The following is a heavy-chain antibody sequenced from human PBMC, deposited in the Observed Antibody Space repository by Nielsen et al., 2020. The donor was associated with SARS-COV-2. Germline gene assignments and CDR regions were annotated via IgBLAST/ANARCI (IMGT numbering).Heavy chain of an antibody. J-gene: IGHJ4*02. V-gene: IGHV4-34*01. CDR1: GGSFSGYY. Sequence: SETLSLTCAVYGGSFSGYYWSWIRQPPGKGLEWIGEINHSGSTNYNPSLKSRVTISVDTSKNQFSLKLSSVTAADTAVYYCARLRYFDWLSRDYWGQGTLVTVSS. CDR3: ARLRYFDWLSRDY. CDR2: INHSGST. D-gene: IGHD3-9*01.